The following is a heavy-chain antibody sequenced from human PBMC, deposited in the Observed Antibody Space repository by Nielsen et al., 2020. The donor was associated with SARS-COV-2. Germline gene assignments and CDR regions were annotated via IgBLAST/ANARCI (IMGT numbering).Heavy chain of an antibody. CDR3: ARSPRGSGWFRGPGRLDY. Sequence: SETLSLTCTVSGGSISSSSYFWGWIRQPPGKGLEWIGSIYYSGHTYYTPTLKSRVTISIDTSENQFSLRLTSVTAADTAVYYCARSPRGSGWFRGPGRLDYWGQGSLVPVSS. D-gene: IGHD6-19*01. CDR1: GGSISSSSYF. V-gene: IGHV4-39*07. CDR2: IYYSGHT. J-gene: IGHJ4*02.